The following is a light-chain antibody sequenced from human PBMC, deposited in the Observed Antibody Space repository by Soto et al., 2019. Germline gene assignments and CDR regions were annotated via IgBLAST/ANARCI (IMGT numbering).Light chain of an antibody. CDR1: QSVSSN. Sequence: EIVRTQSPATLSVSPGERGTLSCRASQSVSSNLAWYQQKPGQAPILLVYHTSNRATGIPDRFSGSGSGTDFTLTISRLEPEDFAVYYCQQYGSSPPITVGQGTRLEIK. CDR3: QQYGSSPPIT. V-gene: IGKV3-20*01. J-gene: IGKJ5*01. CDR2: HTS.